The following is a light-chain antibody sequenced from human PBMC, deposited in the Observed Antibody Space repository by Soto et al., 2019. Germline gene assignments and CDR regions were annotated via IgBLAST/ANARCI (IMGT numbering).Light chain of an antibody. V-gene: IGKV3-15*01. Sequence: EIVMTQSPATLSVSPGERATLSCRASQSVGSHLAWYQQKPGQAPWLLIYGASTGATGIPARFSGSGSGTEFPLTISILQSEDFAVYYCQQYNYWPLTFGPGTKVDIK. CDR1: QSVGSH. J-gene: IGKJ3*01. CDR3: QQYNYWPLT. CDR2: GAS.